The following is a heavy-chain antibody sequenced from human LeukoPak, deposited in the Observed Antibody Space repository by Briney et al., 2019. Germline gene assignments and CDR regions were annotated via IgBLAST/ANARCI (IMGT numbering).Heavy chain of an antibody. CDR1: GYTFTGYY. J-gene: IGHJ6*02. V-gene: IGHV1-2*02. CDR2: INPNSGGT. Sequence: ASVKVSCKASGYTFTGYYMHWVRQAPGQGLEWMGWINPNSGGTTYAQKFQGRVTMTRDTSISTAYMELSRLRSDDTAVYYCARDPRIAHGLRWDYYHYGMDVWGQGTTVTVSS. CDR3: ARDPRIAHGLRWDYYHYGMDV. D-gene: IGHD4-23*01.